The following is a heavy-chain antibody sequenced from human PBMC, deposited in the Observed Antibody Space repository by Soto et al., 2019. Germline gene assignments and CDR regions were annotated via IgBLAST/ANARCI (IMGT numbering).Heavy chain of an antibody. V-gene: IGHV3-53*01. J-gene: IGHJ6*02. Sequence: GGSLRLSCAAAGFSVSTSHISWVRQAPGKGLEWVSVIYSGGATHYAVSVKGRLIISRDKSKNTVDLQMNSLRAEDTAVYYCAKAWAITTAYGMDVWGQGTTVTVSS. CDR2: IYSGGAT. D-gene: IGHD3-3*01. CDR1: GFSVSTSH. CDR3: AKAWAITTAYGMDV.